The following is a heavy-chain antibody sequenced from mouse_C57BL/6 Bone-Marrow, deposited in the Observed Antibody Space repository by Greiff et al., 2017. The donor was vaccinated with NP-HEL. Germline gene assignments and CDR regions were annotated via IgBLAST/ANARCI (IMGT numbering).Heavy chain of an antibody. V-gene: IGHV5-6*01. D-gene: IGHD2-3*01. J-gene: IGHJ3*01. Sequence: DVHLVESGGDLVKPGGSLKLSCAASGFTFSSYGMSWVRQTPDKRLEWVATISSGGSYTYYPDSVKGRFTISRDNAKNTLYLQMSSLKSEDTAMYYCARGYDPLFAYWGQGTLVTVSA. CDR2: ISSGGSYT. CDR3: ARGYDPLFAY. CDR1: GFTFSSYG.